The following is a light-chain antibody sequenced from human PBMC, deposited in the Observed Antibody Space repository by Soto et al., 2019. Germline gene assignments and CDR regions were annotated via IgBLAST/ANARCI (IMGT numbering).Light chain of an antibody. J-gene: IGLJ1*01. CDR1: SSDIGGYNF. Sequence: QSALTQPASVSGSPGQSITIACTGTSSDIGGYNFVSWYQQHPGKAPKLLIYDVGNRPYGVSNRFSGSKSGNTASLTISGLQAEDEADYYCNSYRTVSTYVFGTGTKVTVL. V-gene: IGLV2-14*01. CDR3: NSYRTVSTYV. CDR2: DVG.